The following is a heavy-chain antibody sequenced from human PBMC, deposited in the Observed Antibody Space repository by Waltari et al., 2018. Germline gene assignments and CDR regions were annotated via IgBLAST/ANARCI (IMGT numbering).Heavy chain of an antibody. CDR2: IHHSGTT. CDR1: GFSISRGYW. V-gene: IGHV4-38-2*02. Sequence: QVQLQESGPGLVEPSEPLSLTCAVPGFSISRGYWWGWIRQPPGKGLEWIGIIHHSGTTYYNPAPKSRVTISVDTSKNQFSLKLSSVTAADTAVYYCARDGSGVAGWVSMYWGQGTLVTVSS. CDR3: ARDGSGVAGWVSMY. J-gene: IGHJ4*02. D-gene: IGHD3-3*01.